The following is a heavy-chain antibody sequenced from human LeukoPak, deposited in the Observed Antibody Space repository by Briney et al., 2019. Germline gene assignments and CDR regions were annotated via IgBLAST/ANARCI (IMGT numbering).Heavy chain of an antibody. CDR2: ISGSGGST. Sequence: PGGSLRLSCAASGFTFSSYAMSWVRQAPGKGLEWVSAISGSGGSTYYADSVKGRFTISRDNSKNTLYLQMNSLRAEDTAVYYCANSFSRDFGVVISPPDYWGQGTLVTVSS. CDR1: GFTFSSYA. CDR3: ANSFSRDFGVVISPPDY. V-gene: IGHV3-23*01. D-gene: IGHD3-3*01. J-gene: IGHJ4*02.